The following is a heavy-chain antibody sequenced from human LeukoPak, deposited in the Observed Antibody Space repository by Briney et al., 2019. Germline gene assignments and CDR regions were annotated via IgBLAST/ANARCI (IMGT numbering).Heavy chain of an antibody. D-gene: IGHD3-16*01. Sequence: GGSLRLSCAASGFTFSSYSMNWVRQAPGKGLEWVSSISSSSYIYYADSVKGRFTISRDNAKNSLYLQMNSLRAEDTAVYYCARDSIMITFGGENYFDYWGQGTLVTVSS. CDR2: ISSSSYI. V-gene: IGHV3-21*01. CDR3: ARDSIMITFGGENYFDY. CDR1: GFTFSSYS. J-gene: IGHJ4*02.